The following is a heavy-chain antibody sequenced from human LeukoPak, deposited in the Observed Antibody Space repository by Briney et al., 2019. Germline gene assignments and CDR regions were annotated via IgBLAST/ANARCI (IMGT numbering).Heavy chain of an antibody. CDR3: ARIDYGDYVLFAFGSVETGPIDY. CDR2: IHPSGGST. CDR1: GYTFTNYY. Sequence: ASVKVSCKASGYTFTNYYMHWVRQAPGQGLEWMGIIHPSGGSTTSAQKFQGRVTMTTDTSTSTAYMELRSLRSDDTAVYYCARIDYGDYVLFAFGSVETGPIDYWGQGTLVTVSS. J-gene: IGHJ4*02. D-gene: IGHD4-17*01. V-gene: IGHV1-46*01.